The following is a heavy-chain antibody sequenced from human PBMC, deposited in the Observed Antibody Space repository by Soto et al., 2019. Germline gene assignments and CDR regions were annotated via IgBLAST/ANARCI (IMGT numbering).Heavy chain of an antibody. CDR3: ARTTAVPNTLRSRYFFDY. CDR1: GGSVSDKTYY. CDR2: VYYSGTT. J-gene: IGHJ4*02. Sequence: SETLSLTCSVSGGSVSDKTYYWRWIRQPPGKRLEWIGYVYYSGTTNYNPSLKSRVTISVDLSKNRFSLRLSSVTTADTALYYCARTTAVPNTLRSRYFFDYWGQGTLVTVSS. D-gene: IGHD4-17*01. V-gene: IGHV4-61*01.